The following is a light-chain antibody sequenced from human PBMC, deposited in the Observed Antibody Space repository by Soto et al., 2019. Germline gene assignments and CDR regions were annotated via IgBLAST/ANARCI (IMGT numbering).Light chain of an antibody. CDR2: AAS. CDR3: QHYNSYSEA. Sequence: AIQMTQSPSSLSASVGDRVTITCRASLGIKTDVAWYQQKPGKAPALLIYAASSLQGGVPSRFSGSGSGTDFTLTINSLQPEDFATYYCQHYNSYSEAFGQGTKVELK. V-gene: IGKV1-6*01. J-gene: IGKJ1*01. CDR1: LGIKTD.